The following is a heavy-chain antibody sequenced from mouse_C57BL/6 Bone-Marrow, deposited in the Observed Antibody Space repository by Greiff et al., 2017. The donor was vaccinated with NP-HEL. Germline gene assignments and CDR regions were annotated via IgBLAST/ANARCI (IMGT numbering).Heavy chain of an antibody. CDR3: AREFYYDYDDY. CDR2: IHPNSGST. V-gene: IGHV1-64*01. CDR1: GYTFTSYW. J-gene: IGHJ2*01. Sequence: QVQLQQPGAELVKPGASVKLSCKASGYTFTSYWMHWVKQRPGQGLEWIGMIHPNSGSTNYNEKFKSKATLTVDKSSSTAYMQLSSLTSEDSAVYYCAREFYYDYDDYWGQGTTLTVSS. D-gene: IGHD2-4*01.